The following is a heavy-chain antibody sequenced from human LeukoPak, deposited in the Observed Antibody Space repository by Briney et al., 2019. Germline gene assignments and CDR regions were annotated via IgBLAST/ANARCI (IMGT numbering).Heavy chain of an antibody. Sequence: GASVTVSCKASGYTFTSYGISWVRQAPGQGLEWMGWISAYNGNTNYAQKLQGRVTMTTDTSTSTAYMELRSLRSDDTAVYYCARDKTVGYDILTGYIPFDYWGQGTLVTVSS. CDR1: GYTFTSYG. D-gene: IGHD3-9*01. CDR3: ARDKTVGYDILTGYIPFDY. CDR2: ISAYNGNT. J-gene: IGHJ4*02. V-gene: IGHV1-18*01.